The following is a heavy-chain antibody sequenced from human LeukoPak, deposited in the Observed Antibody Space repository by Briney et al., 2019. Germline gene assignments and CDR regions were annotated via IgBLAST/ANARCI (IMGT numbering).Heavy chain of an antibody. D-gene: IGHD3-22*01. CDR1: GFTFITYS. V-gene: IGHV3-21*01. CDR3: ARADVGYYDSSGLYYFDY. Sequence: GGSLRLSCAASGFTFITYSMTWVRQAPGKGLEWVSSISSITSSYIHYADSVKGRFTISRDNVKNSLYLQMNSLRAEDTAVYYCARADVGYYDSSGLYYFDYWGQGTLVTVSS. CDR2: ISSITSSYI. J-gene: IGHJ4*02.